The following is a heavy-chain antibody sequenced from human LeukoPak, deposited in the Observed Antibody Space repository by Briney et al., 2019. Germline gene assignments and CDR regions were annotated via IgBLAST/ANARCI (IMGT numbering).Heavy chain of an antibody. CDR1: GYSFTNYW. J-gene: IGHJ4*02. V-gene: IGHV5-51*01. D-gene: IGHD5-24*01. Sequence: GESLKISCKGSGYSFTNYWIGWVRQMPGKGLERMGIIYPDDSDTRQSPSFQGQVTMSADKSISTAYLQWSSLEASDTATYYCARLAKARRDGYNFGFDSWGQGTLVTVSS. CDR2: IYPDDSDT. CDR3: ARLAKARRDGYNFGFDS.